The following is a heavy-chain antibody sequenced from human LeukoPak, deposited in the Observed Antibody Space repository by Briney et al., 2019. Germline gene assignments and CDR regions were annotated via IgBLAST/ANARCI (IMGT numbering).Heavy chain of an antibody. CDR2: INPNSGGT. CDR3: ASNSLYDSSGSPRPYYYYMDV. V-gene: IGHV1-2*06. D-gene: IGHD3-22*01. J-gene: IGHJ6*03. CDR1: GYTFTGYY. Sequence: ASVRGSCKASGYTFTGYYMHWVRQAPGQGLEWMGRINPNSGGTNYAQKFQGRVTMTRDTSISTAYMELSRMRSDDTAMYYCASNSLYDSSGSPRPYYYYMDVWGKGTMVTVSS.